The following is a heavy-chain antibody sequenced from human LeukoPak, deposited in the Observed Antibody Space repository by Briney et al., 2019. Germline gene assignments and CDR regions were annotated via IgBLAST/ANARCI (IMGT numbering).Heavy chain of an antibody. V-gene: IGHV1-69*06. J-gene: IGHJ4*02. CDR2: IIPIFGTA. CDR1: GGTFSSYA. D-gene: IGHD3-16*01. Sequence: SVKVSCKASGGTFSSYAISWVRQAPGQGLEWMGGIIPIFGTANYAQKFQGRVTITADKSTSTAYMELSSLRSEDTAVYYCARSMITFGGVAQYYFDYWGQGTLVTVSS. CDR3: ARSMITFGGVAQYYFDY.